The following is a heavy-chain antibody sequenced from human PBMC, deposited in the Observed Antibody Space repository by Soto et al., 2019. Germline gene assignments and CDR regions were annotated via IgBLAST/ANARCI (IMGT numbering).Heavy chain of an antibody. V-gene: IGHV4-59*01. CDR1: GCSLSSSS. CDR2: IYHIRST. J-gene: IGHJ4*02. CDR3: ARAGDYGDHFDY. Sequence: SETLSLTCPGAGCSLSSSSWSLIRQPPGKGLEWIGYIYHIRSTNYNPSLKSRVTISLDTSKNQFSLKLSSVTAADTAVYYCARAGDYGDHFDYWGQGTRVNVSA. D-gene: IGHD4-17*01.